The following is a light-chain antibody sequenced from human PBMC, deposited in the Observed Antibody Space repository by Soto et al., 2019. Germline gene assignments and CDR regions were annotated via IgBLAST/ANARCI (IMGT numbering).Light chain of an antibody. CDR3: QQRGDWPPT. J-gene: IGKJ4*01. Sequence: EIVLTQSPATLFLSPGERATLSFRASQSLSRHLAWYQQIPGQAPRLLIYNTSNRATGIPARFSGSGSGTDFTLTISSLEPEDFAVYYCQQRGDWPPTFGGGTKVDIK. V-gene: IGKV3-11*01. CDR2: NTS. CDR1: QSLSRH.